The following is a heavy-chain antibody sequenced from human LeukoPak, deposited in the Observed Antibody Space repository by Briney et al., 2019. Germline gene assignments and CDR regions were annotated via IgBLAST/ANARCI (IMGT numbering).Heavy chain of an antibody. CDR1: GFTFSSYS. V-gene: IGHV3-21*01. CDR2: ISSSNSYI. D-gene: IGHD5-24*01. Sequence: GGSLRLSCAASGFTFSSYSMNWVRQAPGKGLEWVSSISSSNSYIYYADSVKGRFTISRDNAKNSLFLEMNSLRAEDTAVYYCARDREMLEWGQGTQVTVSS. J-gene: IGHJ4*02. CDR3: ARDREMLE.